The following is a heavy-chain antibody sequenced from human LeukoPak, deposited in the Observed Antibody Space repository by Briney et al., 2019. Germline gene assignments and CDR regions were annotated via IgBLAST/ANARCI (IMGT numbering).Heavy chain of an antibody. CDR2: IYTSGST. V-gene: IGHV4-61*02. Sequence: SETLSLTCTVSGGSISSGSYYWSWIRQPAGKGLEWIGRIYTSGSTNYNPTLKSRVTISVDTSKNQFSLKLSSVTAADTAVYYCATLRYYYYYMDVWGKGTTVTISS. D-gene: IGHD4-17*01. CDR3: ATLRYYYYYMDV. J-gene: IGHJ6*03. CDR1: GGSISSGSYY.